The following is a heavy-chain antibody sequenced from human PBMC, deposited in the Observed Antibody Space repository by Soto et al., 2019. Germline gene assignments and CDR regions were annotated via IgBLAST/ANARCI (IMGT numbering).Heavy chain of an antibody. J-gene: IGHJ4*02. CDR1: GFTFSTYS. V-gene: IGHV3-23*01. CDR2: IYGNGGGT. Sequence: EVQLLESGGALVQPGGSLRLSCAGSGFTFSTYSMNWVRQAPGKGLEWVSGIYGNGGGTFYADSVKGRFTISRDNSKNTLYLQMNSLRAEDTAVYYCAKDARVDGDWDFDYWGQGTLVTVSS. D-gene: IGHD2-21*02. CDR3: AKDARVDGDWDFDY.